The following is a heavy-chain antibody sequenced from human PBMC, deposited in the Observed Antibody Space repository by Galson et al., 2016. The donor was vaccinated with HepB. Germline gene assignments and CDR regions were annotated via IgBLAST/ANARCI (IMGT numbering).Heavy chain of an antibody. D-gene: IGHD4-23*01. V-gene: IGHV4-34*01. CDR1: GGSFSGYY. CDR2: INHSGVT. Sequence: SETLSLTCAATGGSFSGYYWNWIRQPPGKGLEWMGEINHSGVTNYNPSLKSRVTISVDTSQNQFSLKVTFVTAADTAVYYCARGRRWQIGYFDSWGQGTLVAGSS. CDR3: ARGRRWQIGYFDS. J-gene: IGHJ4*02.